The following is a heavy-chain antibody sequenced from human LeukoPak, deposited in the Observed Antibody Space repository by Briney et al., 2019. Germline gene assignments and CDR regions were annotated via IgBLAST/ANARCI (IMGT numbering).Heavy chain of an antibody. D-gene: IGHD2-15*01. J-gene: IGHJ4*02. CDR3: VRSSYCSGGICYSGGHY. Sequence: GASVKVSCKASGYTFNAYYMHWVRQAPGQGLEWMGWVNPNTGGTKYAQNFQGRVTMTRDTSTTTAYMELTRLNSDDTAVYFCVRSSYCSGGICYSGGHYWGQGILVTVSP. CDR1: GYTFNAYY. CDR2: VNPNTGGT. V-gene: IGHV1-2*02.